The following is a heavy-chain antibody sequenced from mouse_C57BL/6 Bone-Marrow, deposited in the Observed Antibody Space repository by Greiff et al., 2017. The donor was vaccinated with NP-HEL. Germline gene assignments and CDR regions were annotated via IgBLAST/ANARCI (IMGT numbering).Heavy chain of an antibody. Sequence: VQLQQSGAELVKPGASVKLSCKASGYTFTSYWMQWVKQRPGQGLAWIGEIDPSDRYTNYIQKFKGKATLTVDTSSSTAYMQLSSLTAEDSAFYYCANYYYGSKGYFDYWGQGTTLTVSS. V-gene: IGHV1-50*01. D-gene: IGHD1-1*01. CDR3: ANYYYGSKGYFDY. J-gene: IGHJ2*01. CDR2: IDPSDRYT. CDR1: GYTFTSYW.